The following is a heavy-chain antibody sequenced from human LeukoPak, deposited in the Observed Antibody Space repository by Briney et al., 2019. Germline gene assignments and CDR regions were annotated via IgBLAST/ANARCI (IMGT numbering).Heavy chain of an antibody. CDR3: ATIKRGSIFGYFDF. CDR1: GVSISSHY. D-gene: IGHD5-18*01. Sequence: SETLSLTCTVSGVSISSHYWSWIRQPPGKGLEWIGYMFDSENTKDNPSLKSRITLPADTSKNQFSLRMNSVTAADTAVYYCATIKRGSIFGYFDFWGQGILVTVSS. CDR2: MFDSENT. J-gene: IGHJ4*02. V-gene: IGHV4-59*11.